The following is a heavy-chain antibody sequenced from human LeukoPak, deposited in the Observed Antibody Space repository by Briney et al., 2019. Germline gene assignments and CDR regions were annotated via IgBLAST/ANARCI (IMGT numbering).Heavy chain of an antibody. CDR3: ARVDTYYDFWSGYSNWFDP. D-gene: IGHD3-3*01. Sequence: ASVKVSCKAPGYTFTSYYMHWVRQAPGQGLEWMGIINPSGGSTSYAQKFQGRVTMTRDMSTSTVYMELSSLRSEDTAVYYCARVDTYYDFWSGYSNWFDPWGQGTLVTVSS. J-gene: IGHJ5*02. V-gene: IGHV1-46*01. CDR2: INPSGGST. CDR1: GYTFTSYY.